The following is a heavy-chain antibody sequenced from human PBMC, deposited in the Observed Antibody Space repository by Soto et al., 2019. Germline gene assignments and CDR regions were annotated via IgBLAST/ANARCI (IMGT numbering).Heavy chain of an antibody. CDR3: VNLVDIGDY. CDR1: GFTFSSYG. CDR2: ISYDGSNK. Sequence: QVQLVESGGGVVQPGRSLRLSCAASGFTFSSYGMHWVRQAPGKGLEWVAVISYDGSNKYYADSVKGRFTISRDNSKNTLYLQMNSLRAEDTAVYYCVNLVDIGDYWGQGTLVTVSS. V-gene: IGHV3-30*18. J-gene: IGHJ4*02. D-gene: IGHD5-12*01.